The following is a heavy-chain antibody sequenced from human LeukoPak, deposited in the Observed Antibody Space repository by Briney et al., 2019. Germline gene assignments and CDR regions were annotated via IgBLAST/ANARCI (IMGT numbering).Heavy chain of an antibody. CDR3: ARDLSGVTGYTYGRGIDY. D-gene: IGHD5-18*01. V-gene: IGHV3-30*04. CDR1: GFTFSSNA. Sequence: PGGSLRLSCAASGFTFSSNAMHWVRQAPGKGLEWVAVISYDGSNKYYADSVKGRFTISRDNSKNTLYLQMNSLRAEDTAVYYCARDLSGVTGYTYGRGIDYWGRGTLVTVSS. J-gene: IGHJ4*02. CDR2: ISYDGSNK.